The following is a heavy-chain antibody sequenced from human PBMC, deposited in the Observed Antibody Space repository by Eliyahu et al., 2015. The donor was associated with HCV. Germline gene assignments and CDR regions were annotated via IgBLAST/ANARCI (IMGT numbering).Heavy chain of an antibody. J-gene: IGHJ4*02. V-gene: IGHV1-2*06. CDR2: INPYSGVT. CDR1: GYTFTGYY. Sequence: QVQLVQSGAEVKKPGASVRVSCKASGYTFTGYYIHWVRQARGQGLEWMGRINPYSGVTDYSQKFQGRVTMTRDTSITTAYMELNTLTSDDTALYYCAGWTDAFSGDRNSFDHWGQGTPVTVSS. CDR3: AGWTDAFSGDRNSFDH. D-gene: IGHD5-12*01.